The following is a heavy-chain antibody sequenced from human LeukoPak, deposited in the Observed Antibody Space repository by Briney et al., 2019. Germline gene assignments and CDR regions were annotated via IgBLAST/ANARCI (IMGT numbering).Heavy chain of an antibody. D-gene: IGHD6-13*01. J-gene: IGHJ6*02. CDR1: GFTVSSNY. Sequence: GGSLRLSCAASGFTVSSNYMSWVRQAPGKGLEWVSVIYSGGSTYYADSVKGRFTISRHNSKNTLYLQMNSLRAEDTAVYHCASVASSSYYYYGMDVWGQGTTVTVSS. CDR2: IYSGGST. CDR3: ASVASSSYYYYGMDV. V-gene: IGHV3-53*04.